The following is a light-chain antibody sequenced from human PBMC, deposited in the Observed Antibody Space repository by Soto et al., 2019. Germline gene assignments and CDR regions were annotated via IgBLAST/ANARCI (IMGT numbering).Light chain of an antibody. V-gene: IGKV3-20*01. Sequence: IVLTQSPGTLSLSPGERTTLSCRASQSISRYLARYQQKPGQGPRLLIYGASSRATGTPDRFSGSGPGTDFTLTINRLEPEDFALYYCQQYGSSPPTFGQGTKVEIK. J-gene: IGKJ1*01. CDR1: QSISRY. CDR2: GAS. CDR3: QQYGSSPPT.